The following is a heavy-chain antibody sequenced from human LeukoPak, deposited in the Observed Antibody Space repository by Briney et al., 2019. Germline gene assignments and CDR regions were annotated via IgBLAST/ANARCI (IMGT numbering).Heavy chain of an antibody. V-gene: IGHV1-2*06. CDR1: GYTFTGYY. J-gene: IGHJ5*02. D-gene: IGHD4-17*01. CDR2: INPNSGGT. CDR3: ARDGQEVYGDFAFDP. Sequence: ASVKVSCKASGYTFTGYYMHWVRQAPGQGLEWMGRINPNSGGTNYAQKFQGRVTMTRDTSISTAYMELSRLRSDDTAVYYCARDGQEVYGDFAFDPWGQGTLVTVSS.